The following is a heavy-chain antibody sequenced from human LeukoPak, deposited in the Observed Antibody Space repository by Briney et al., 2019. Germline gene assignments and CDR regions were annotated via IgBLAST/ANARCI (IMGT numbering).Heavy chain of an antibody. V-gene: IGHV3-30*04. CDR2: ISYDGSSK. D-gene: IGHD3-16*01. Sequence: PGGSLRLSCAASGFTFSTYAMHWVRQAPGKGLEWVAVISYDGSSKYYADSVKGRFTISRDNSKNTLYLQMNSLRAEDTALYYCARDMTTSLGANYYYMDVWGKGTTVTVSS. J-gene: IGHJ6*03. CDR1: GFTFSTYA. CDR3: ARDMTTSLGANYYYMDV.